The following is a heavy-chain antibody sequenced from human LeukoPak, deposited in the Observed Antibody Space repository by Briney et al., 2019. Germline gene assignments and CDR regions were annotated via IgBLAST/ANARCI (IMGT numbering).Heavy chain of an antibody. CDR1: GYTLTELS. CDR2: FDPEDGET. V-gene: IGHV1-24*01. D-gene: IGHD5-18*01. J-gene: IGHJ4*02. Sequence: EASVKVSCKVSGYTLTELSMHWVRQAPGKGLEWMGGFDPEDGETINAQNFQGRVTMTEDTSTDTAYMELSSLRSEDTAVYYCATDGDRYGYELDYWGQGTLVTVSS. CDR3: ATDGDRYGYELDY.